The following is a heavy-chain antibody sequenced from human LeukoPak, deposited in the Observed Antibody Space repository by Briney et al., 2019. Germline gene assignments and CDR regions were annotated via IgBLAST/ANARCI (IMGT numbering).Heavy chain of an antibody. CDR3: ARSYYDSSGSFDY. CDR2: IYYSGST. Sequence: SETLSLTCTVSGGSISSYYWSWIRQPPGKGLEWIGYIYYSGSTNYNPSLKSRVTISVDTSKNQFSLKLSSVTAADTAVYYCARSYYDSSGSFDYWGQGTLVTVCS. CDR1: GGSISSYY. D-gene: IGHD3-22*01. J-gene: IGHJ4*02. V-gene: IGHV4-59*01.